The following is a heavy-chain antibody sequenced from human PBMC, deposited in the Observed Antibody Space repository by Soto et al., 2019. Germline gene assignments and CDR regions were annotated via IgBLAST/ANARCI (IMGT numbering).Heavy chain of an antibody. CDR3: AAAAIPVAGRHPDF. D-gene: IGHD6-19*01. J-gene: IGHJ4*02. V-gene: IGHV1-18*04. CDR1: GYTFTSYG. Sequence: ASVKVSCKASGYTFTSYGISWVRQAPGQGLDWMGWISAYNGNTKYAQDLQGRVTMTTDSSISTAYMELSSLRSDDTAVYFCAAAAIPVAGRHPDFWGQGTVVTVSS. CDR2: ISAYNGNT.